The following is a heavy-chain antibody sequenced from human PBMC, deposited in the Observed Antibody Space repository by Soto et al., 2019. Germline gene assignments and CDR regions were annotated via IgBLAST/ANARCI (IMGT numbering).Heavy chain of an antibody. CDR2: ISGSGGST. D-gene: IGHD3-10*01. CDR1: GFPFSSYA. V-gene: IGHV3-23*01. J-gene: IGHJ4*02. CDR3: AKVHGSGSYNNCPAY. Sequence: EVQLLDSGGGLVQPGGSLGLSCAASGFPFSSYAMTWVRQAPGKGLEWVSLISGSGGSTYYADSVKGRFTISRDNSRDTLDLQMNSLRAEDTAVYYCAKVHGSGSYNNCPAYWGQGTLVTVSS.